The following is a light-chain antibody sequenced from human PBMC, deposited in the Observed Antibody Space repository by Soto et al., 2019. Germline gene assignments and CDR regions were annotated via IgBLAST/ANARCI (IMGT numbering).Light chain of an antibody. Sequence: DIQMTQSPSTLSASVGDRVIITCRASQSVGSWLAWYQQKPGKAPKLLIYKASSLESGVPSRFSGSGSGTEFSLTISSLQPDDFASYHCQQYGSSSPWTFGQGTKVEIK. V-gene: IGKV1-5*03. CDR2: KAS. CDR1: QSVGSW. J-gene: IGKJ1*01. CDR3: QQYGSSSPWT.